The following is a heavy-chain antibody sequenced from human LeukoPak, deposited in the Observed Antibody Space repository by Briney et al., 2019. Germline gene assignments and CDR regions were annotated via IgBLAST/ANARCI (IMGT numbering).Heavy chain of an antibody. CDR2: ISGSGGST. Sequence: GGSLRLSCAASGFTFSSYAMSWVRQAPGKGLEWVSAISGSGGSTYYADSVKGRFTISRDNSKNTLYLQMNSLRAEDMAVYYCARKKGFMVRGGSYGMDVWGQGTTVTVSS. J-gene: IGHJ6*02. CDR1: GFTFSSYA. V-gene: IGHV3-23*01. D-gene: IGHD3-10*01. CDR3: ARKKGFMVRGGSYGMDV.